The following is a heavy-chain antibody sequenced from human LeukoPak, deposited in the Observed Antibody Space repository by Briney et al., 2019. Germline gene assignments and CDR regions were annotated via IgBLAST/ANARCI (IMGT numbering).Heavy chain of an antibody. D-gene: IGHD1-20*01. V-gene: IGHV1-69*01. Sequence: SVKVSCKASGGTFSSYAISWVRQAPGQGLEWMGGIIPIFATANHAEKFQGRVTITADQSTSTAYMELSSLRSEDTAVYYCVRDSLSITKTAAGDTFDIWGQGTMVTVSS. CDR1: GGTFSSYA. CDR2: IIPIFATA. CDR3: VRDSLSITKTAAGDTFDI. J-gene: IGHJ3*02.